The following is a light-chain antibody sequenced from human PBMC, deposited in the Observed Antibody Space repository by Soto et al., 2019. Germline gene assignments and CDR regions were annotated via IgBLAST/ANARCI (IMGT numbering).Light chain of an antibody. V-gene: IGKV1-39*01. CDR1: QSISSH. CDR3: QQSYSTPQT. J-gene: IGKJ1*01. Sequence: DIRMTQPPSSLSASVGDTVTXXXXASQSISSHLNWYQQKPGKAPNLLMYTASNLQSGVPSRFSGSGSGTDFTLTISSLQPEDFATYYCQQSYSTPQTFGQGTKVDI. CDR2: TAS.